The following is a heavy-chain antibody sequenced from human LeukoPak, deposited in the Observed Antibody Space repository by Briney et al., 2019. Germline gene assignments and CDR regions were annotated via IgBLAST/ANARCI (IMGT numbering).Heavy chain of an antibody. J-gene: IGHJ6*03. V-gene: IGHV1-69*01. CDR1: GGTFSSYA. CDR2: IIPIFGTA. CDR3: ARGAYCSSTSWYDYYMDV. D-gene: IGHD2-2*01. Sequence: SSVKVSCKASGGTFSSYAISWVRQAPGQGLEWMGGIIPIFGTANYAQKFQGRVTITADESTSTAYMELSSLRSEDTAVYYCARGAYCSSTSWYDYYMDVWGKGTTVPVSS.